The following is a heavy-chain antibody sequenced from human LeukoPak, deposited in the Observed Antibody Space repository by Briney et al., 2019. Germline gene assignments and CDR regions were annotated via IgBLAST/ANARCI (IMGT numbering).Heavy chain of an antibody. CDR1: GFTFSSYG. CDR3: ARVTGIGQAVDY. J-gene: IGHJ4*02. CDR2: IWYDGSNK. D-gene: IGHD3-10*01. Sequence: GRSLRLSCAAPGFTFSSYGMHWVRQAPGKGLEWVAVIWYDGSNKYYADSVKGRFTISRDNSKNTLYLQMNSLRAEDTAVYYCARVTGIGQAVDYWGQGTLVTVSS. V-gene: IGHV3-33*01.